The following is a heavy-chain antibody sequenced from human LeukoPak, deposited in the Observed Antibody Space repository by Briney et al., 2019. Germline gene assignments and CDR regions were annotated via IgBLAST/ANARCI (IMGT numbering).Heavy chain of an antibody. Sequence: GGSLRLSCAASGFTFSSYSMNRVRQAPGKGLEWVSSISSSSSYIYYADSVKGRFTISRDNAKNSLYLQMNSLRAEDTAVYYCASLVEMATTDDYWGQGTLVTVSS. D-gene: IGHD5-24*01. CDR3: ASLVEMATTDDY. CDR2: ISSSSSYI. V-gene: IGHV3-21*01. CDR1: GFTFSSYS. J-gene: IGHJ4*02.